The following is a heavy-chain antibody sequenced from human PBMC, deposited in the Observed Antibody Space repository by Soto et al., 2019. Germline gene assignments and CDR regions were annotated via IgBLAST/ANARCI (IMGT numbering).Heavy chain of an antibody. CDR3: AKRRPYSSSWYEDY. Sequence: EVQLLESGGGLVQPGGSLRLSCAASGFTFSSYAMSWVRQAPGKGLEWVSAISGSGGSTYYADSVKGRFTISRDNSKNTLYLQMSRLRAEDTAVYYCAKRRPYSSSWYEDYWGQGTLVTVSS. CDR2: ISGSGGST. D-gene: IGHD6-13*01. J-gene: IGHJ4*02. CDR1: GFTFSSYA. V-gene: IGHV3-23*01.